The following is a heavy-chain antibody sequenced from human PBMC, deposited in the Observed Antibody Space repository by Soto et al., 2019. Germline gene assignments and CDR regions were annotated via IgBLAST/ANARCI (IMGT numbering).Heavy chain of an antibody. CDR3: AKRATGTYFDY. D-gene: IGHD1-1*01. CDR2: ISGSGDST. Sequence: PGESLKISCAASGFTFSSYAMSWVRQAPGKGLEWVSAISGSGDSTYYADSVKGRFTISRDNSKNTLYLQMNSLRAEDTAVYYCAKRATGTYFDYWGQGTLVTVSS. V-gene: IGHV3-23*01. CDR1: GFTFSSYA. J-gene: IGHJ4*02.